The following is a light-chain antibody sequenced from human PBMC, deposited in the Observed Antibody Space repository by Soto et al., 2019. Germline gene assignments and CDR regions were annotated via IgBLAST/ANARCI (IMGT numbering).Light chain of an antibody. Sequence: ALAQPPSVSGSPGQSVTISCTGTSSDVGSYNRVSWYQQPPGTAPKLMIYEVSNRPSGVPDRFSGSKSGNTASLTTSGLQAEDEADYYCSSYTSSSTYVFGTGTKVTVL. CDR2: EVS. CDR1: SSDVGSYNR. V-gene: IGLV2-18*03. J-gene: IGLJ1*01. CDR3: SSYTSSSTYV.